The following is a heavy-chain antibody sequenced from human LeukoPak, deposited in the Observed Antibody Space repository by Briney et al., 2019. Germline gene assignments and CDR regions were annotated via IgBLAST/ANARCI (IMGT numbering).Heavy chain of an antibody. CDR1: GDRFNTFG. D-gene: IGHD1-26*01. CDR2: ISGYNGNT. V-gene: IGHV1-18*01. CDR3: ARKIAPGGTGMGCLDA. J-gene: IGHJ5*02. Sequence: ASVKVSCKASGDRFNTFGISWVRQVPGQGLGWMGWISGYNGNTKYAQKFLGRATLTTDTSSSTAYLELRSLRSDDTAVYYCARKIAPGGTGMGCLDAWGQGTLVLVSS.